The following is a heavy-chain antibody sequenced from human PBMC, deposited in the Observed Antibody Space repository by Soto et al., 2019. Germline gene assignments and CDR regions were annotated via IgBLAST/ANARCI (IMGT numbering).Heavy chain of an antibody. Sequence: SETLSLTCTVSGGSISSYYWSWIRQPPGKGLEWIGYIYYSGSTNYNPSLKSRVTISVDTSKNQFSLKLSSVTAADTAVYYCARDILTGSEDDWGQGTLVTVSS. CDR1: GGSISSYY. CDR3: ARDILTGSEDD. J-gene: IGHJ4*02. CDR2: IYYSGST. D-gene: IGHD3-9*01. V-gene: IGHV4-59*12.